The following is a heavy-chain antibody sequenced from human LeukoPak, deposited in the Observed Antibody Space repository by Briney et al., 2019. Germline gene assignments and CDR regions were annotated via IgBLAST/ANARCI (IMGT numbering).Heavy chain of an antibody. Sequence: ASVKVSCKASGYTFTGYYMHWVRQAPGQGLEWMGWINPNSGGTNYAQKFQGRVTMTRDTSISTAYMELSRLRSDDTAVYYCAREYRVVMVRGVTYYYGMDVWGQGTTVTVSS. J-gene: IGHJ6*02. D-gene: IGHD3-10*01. CDR3: AREYRVVMVRGVTYYYGMDV. V-gene: IGHV1-2*02. CDR2: INPNSGGT. CDR1: GYTFTGYY.